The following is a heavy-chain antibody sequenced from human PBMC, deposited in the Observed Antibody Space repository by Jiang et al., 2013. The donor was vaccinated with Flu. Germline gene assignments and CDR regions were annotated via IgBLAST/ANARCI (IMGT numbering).Heavy chain of an antibody. CDR1: GFSLSTSGMC. Sequence: KPTQTLTLTCTFSGFSLSTSGMCVSWIRQPPGKALEWLALIDWDDDKYYSTSLKTRLTISKDTSKNQVVLTMTNMDPVDTATYYCARVPVGATTWYYYYGMDVWGQGTTVTVSS. CDR2: IDWDDDK. J-gene: IGHJ6*02. CDR3: ARVPVGATTWYYYYGMDV. D-gene: IGHD1-26*01. V-gene: IGHV2-70*01.